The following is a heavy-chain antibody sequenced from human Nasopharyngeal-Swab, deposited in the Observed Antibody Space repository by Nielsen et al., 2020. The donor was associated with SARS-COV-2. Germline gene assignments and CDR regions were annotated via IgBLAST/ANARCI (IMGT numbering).Heavy chain of an antibody. J-gene: IGHJ4*02. V-gene: IGHV5-10-1*01. Sequence: GGSLRLSCKGSGYSFTSYWIGWVRQMPGKGLEWMGRIDPSDSYTNYSPSFQGHVTISADKSISTAYLQWSSLKASDTAMYYCARGLGTAVTTAYWGQGTLVTVSS. CDR3: ARGLGTAVTTAY. CDR2: IDPSDSYT. CDR1: GYSFTSYW. D-gene: IGHD4-17*01.